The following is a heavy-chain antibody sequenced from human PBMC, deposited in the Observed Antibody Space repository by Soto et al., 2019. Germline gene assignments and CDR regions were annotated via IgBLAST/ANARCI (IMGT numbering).Heavy chain of an antibody. CDR3: ARDRGDGYNPYYYYGMDV. Sequence: QVQLQESGPGLVKPSQTLSLTCTVSGGSISSGNYYWSWVRQHPGKGLEWIGYIYYSGSTFYNPSLHSRVTLSVDPSKNQFSLKLSSVTAADTAVYYCARDRGDGYNPYYYYGMDVWGQGTTVTVSS. CDR1: GGSISSGNYY. D-gene: IGHD3-10*01. CDR2: IYYSGST. J-gene: IGHJ6*02. V-gene: IGHV4-31*03.